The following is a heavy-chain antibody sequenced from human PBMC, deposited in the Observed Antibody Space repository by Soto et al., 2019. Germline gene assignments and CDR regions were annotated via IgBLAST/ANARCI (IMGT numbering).Heavy chain of an antibody. CDR2: IYWNDDK. D-gene: IGHD6-13*01. CDR1: GFSLSTSGVG. V-gene: IGHV2-5*01. Sequence: QITLKESGPTLVKPTQTLTLTCTFSGFSLSTSGVGVGWIRQPPGKALEWLALIYWNDDKRYSPSLKSRLTITKDTSKNQVVLTMTNMDPVDTATYYCAHRTLRSSWHTNWFDPWGQGTLVTVSS. J-gene: IGHJ5*02. CDR3: AHRTLRSSWHTNWFDP.